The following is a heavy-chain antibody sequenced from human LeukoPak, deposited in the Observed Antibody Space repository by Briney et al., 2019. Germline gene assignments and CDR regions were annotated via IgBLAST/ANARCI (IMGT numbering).Heavy chain of an antibody. CDR3: ARDTGKQQLVFDAFHI. J-gene: IGHJ3*02. CDR2: ISSSSYI. Sequence: PGGSLRLSCAASGFTFSSYSMNWVRQAPGKGLEWVSCISSSSYIYYADSVKGRFTISRDNAKKSLYLQMNSLRAEDTAVYYCARDTGKQQLVFDAFHIWGQGTMVTVSS. V-gene: IGHV3-21*01. D-gene: IGHD6-13*01. CDR1: GFTFSSYS.